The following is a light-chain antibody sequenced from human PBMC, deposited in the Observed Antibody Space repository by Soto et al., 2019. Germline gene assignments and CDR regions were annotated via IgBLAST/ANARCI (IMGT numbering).Light chain of an antibody. V-gene: IGLV2-8*01. CDR2: EVS. Sequence: QSALTQPPSASGSPGQSVTISCTGTSSDVGGYNYVSWYQHHPGKAPKLMVSEVSKRPSGVPVRFSGSKSGNTASLTVSGLQAEDEADYYCSSYAGNNNPYVFGTGTKLTVL. CDR1: SSDVGGYNY. CDR3: SSYAGNNNPYV. J-gene: IGLJ1*01.